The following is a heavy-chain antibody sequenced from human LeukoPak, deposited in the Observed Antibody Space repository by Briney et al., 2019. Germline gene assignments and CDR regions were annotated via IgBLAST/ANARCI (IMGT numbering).Heavy chain of an antibody. CDR2: INPSGGST. CDR1: GYTFTSYY. D-gene: IGHD3-22*01. V-gene: IGHV1-46*01. CDR3: ASTAYYYDSMGPFDY. J-gene: IGHJ4*02. Sequence: ASVKVSCKASGYTFTSYYMHWVRQAPGQGLEWMGIINPSGGSTSYAQKFQGRVTMTRDTSTSTVYMELSSLRSEDTAVYYCASTAYYYDSMGPFDYWGQGTLVTVSS.